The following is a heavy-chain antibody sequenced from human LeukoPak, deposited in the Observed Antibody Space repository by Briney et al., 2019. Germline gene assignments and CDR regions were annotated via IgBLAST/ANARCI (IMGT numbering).Heavy chain of an antibody. CDR2: IIPIFGTA. CDR3: AREGSVAAAAFDY. D-gene: IGHD6-13*01. Sequence: SVKVSCKASGGTFSSYAISWVRQAPGQGLEWMGGIIPIFGTANYAQKFQGRVTITADESTSTAYMELSSLRSEDTAVYYCAREGSVAAAAFDYWGQGTLVTVSS. J-gene: IGHJ4*02. CDR1: GGTFSSYA. V-gene: IGHV1-69*13.